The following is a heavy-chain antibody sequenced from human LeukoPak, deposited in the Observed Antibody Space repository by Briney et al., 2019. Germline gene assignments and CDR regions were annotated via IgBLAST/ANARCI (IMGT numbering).Heavy chain of an antibody. V-gene: IGHV4-39*06. CDR3: ARQGIAPRSDGAFDI. D-gene: IGHD6-6*01. J-gene: IGHJ3*02. CDR2: IYYSGST. CDR1: GGSISSSSYY. Sequence: SETLSLTCTVSGGSISSSSYYWGWIRQPPGKGLEWIGSIYYSGSTYYNPSLKSRVTISVDTSKNQFPLKLSSVTAADTAVYYCARQGIAPRSDGAFDIWGQGTMVTVSS.